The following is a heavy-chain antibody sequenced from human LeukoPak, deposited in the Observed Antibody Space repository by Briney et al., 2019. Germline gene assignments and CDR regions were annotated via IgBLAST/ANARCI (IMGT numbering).Heavy chain of an antibody. Sequence: QPGGSLRLSCAASGFTFSSYDMHWVPQAPGRGLEWVSAIGTAGDTYYPGSVKGRFTISRENAKNSLYLQMNSLRAGDTAVYYCARVYYYDSSGYYLDYWGQGTLVTVSS. V-gene: IGHV3-13*01. CDR1: GFTFSSYD. D-gene: IGHD3-22*01. J-gene: IGHJ4*02. CDR2: IGTAGDT. CDR3: ARVYYYDSSGYYLDY.